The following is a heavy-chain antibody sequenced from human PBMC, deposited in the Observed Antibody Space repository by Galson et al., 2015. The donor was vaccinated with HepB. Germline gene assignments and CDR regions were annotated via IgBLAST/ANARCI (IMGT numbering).Heavy chain of an antibody. CDR3: ASSGWGFFDY. V-gene: IGHV3-30*04. J-gene: IGHJ4*02. CDR2: ISYDGSNK. D-gene: IGHD6-19*01. CDR1: GFTFSSYA. Sequence: LRLSCAASGFTFSSYAMHWVRQAPGKGLEWVAVISYDGSNKYYADSVKGRFTISRDNSKNTLYLQMNSLRAEDTAVYYCASSGWGFFDYWGQGTLVTVSS.